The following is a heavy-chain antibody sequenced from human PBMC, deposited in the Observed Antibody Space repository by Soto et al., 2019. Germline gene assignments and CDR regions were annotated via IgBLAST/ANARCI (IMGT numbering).Heavy chain of an antibody. V-gene: IGHV4-31*03. CDR2: IYYSGST. CDR1: GGSISSAGYY. Sequence: QVQLQESGPGLEKPSQTLSLTCTVSGGSISSAGYYWSWIRQHPGKGLEWIGYIYYSGSTYYNPSLKSRVTISVDTSKNQFSLKLSSVTAADTAVYYCARGVTMVRGVIHTPYFDYWGQGTLVTVSS. J-gene: IGHJ4*02. D-gene: IGHD3-10*01. CDR3: ARGVTMVRGVIHTPYFDY.